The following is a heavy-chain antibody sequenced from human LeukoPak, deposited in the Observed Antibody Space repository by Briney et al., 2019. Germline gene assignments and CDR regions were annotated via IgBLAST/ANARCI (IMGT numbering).Heavy chain of an antibody. D-gene: IGHD6-13*01. V-gene: IGHV4-34*01. CDR3: ARDQRWSSRSYYYYMDV. CDR1: GGSFSGYY. CDR2: INHSGST. J-gene: IGHJ6*03. Sequence: SETLSLTCAVYGGSFSGYYWSWIRQPPGKGLEWIGEINHSGSTSYNPSLKSRVTISVDTSKNQFSLKLSSVTAADTAVYYCARDQRWSSRSYYYYMDVWGKGTTVTVSS.